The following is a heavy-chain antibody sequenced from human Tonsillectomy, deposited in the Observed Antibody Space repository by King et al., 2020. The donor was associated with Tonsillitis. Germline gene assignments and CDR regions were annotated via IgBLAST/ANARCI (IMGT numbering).Heavy chain of an antibody. V-gene: IGHV3-66*01. Sequence: QLVQSGGGLVQPGGSLRLSCPVSGFTVSSTYMGWVRQAPGKGLEWVAGICSSGDTAYADPVKGRFTISTDNSKNTLYLQMNNLRVEDTAVYYCARAYCDHIRYFDSWGQGILVTVSS. CDR2: ICSSGDT. D-gene: IGHD4-17*01. CDR3: ARAYCDHIRYFDS. J-gene: IGHJ4*02. CDR1: GFTVSSTY.